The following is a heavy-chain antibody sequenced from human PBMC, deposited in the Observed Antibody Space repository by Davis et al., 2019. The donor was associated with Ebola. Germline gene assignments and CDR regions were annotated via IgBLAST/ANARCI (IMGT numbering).Heavy chain of an antibody. CDR3: ARDPGYGSSWYSRKYNWFDP. CDR2: FDPEDGET. D-gene: IGHD6-13*01. J-gene: IGHJ5*02. Sequence: ASVKVSCKVSGYTLTELSMHWVRQAPGKGLEWMGGFDPEDGETIYAQKFQGRVTMTEDTSTDTAYMELSSLRSEDTAVYYCARDPGYGSSWYSRKYNWFDPWGQGALVTVSS. CDR1: GYTLTELS. V-gene: IGHV1-24*01.